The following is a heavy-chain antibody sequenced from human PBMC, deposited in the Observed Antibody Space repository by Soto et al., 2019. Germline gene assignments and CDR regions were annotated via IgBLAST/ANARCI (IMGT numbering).Heavy chain of an antibody. J-gene: IGHJ4*02. D-gene: IGHD1-26*01. V-gene: IGHV1-2*02. CDR2: INPKSGGT. CDR3: ARDLARGGGSAGFDY. Sequence: ASVKVSCKASGYTFTVYYMHWVRQAPGQGLEWMGWINPKSGGTMYPQKFQGRVTMTWDTSISTAYMALTRLRSDDTAVYYCARDLARGGGSAGFDYWGQGTLVTVSS. CDR1: GYTFTVYY.